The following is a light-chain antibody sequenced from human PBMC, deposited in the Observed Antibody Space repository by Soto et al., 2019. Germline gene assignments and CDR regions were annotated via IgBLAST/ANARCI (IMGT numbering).Light chain of an antibody. Sequence: QSVLTQPPSVSGAPGQGVTISCTGSSSNIGAGYDVHWYQQLPGAAPKLLIFGNDNRPSGVPDRLSGSRSGTSASLAITGLQAEDEADYYCQSYDRSLSGSVFGAGTKLTVL. CDR1: SSNIGAGYD. J-gene: IGLJ1*01. V-gene: IGLV1-40*01. CDR3: QSYDRSLSGSV. CDR2: GND.